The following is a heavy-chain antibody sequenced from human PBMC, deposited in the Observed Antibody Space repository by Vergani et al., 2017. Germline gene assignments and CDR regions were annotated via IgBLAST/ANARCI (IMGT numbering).Heavy chain of an antibody. CDR2: ISYDGTQN. CDR3: ATKSCGTPGCQIGYFRE. J-gene: IGHJ1*01. D-gene: IGHD1-1*01. CDR1: GFTSSYYG. V-gene: IGHV3-30*03. Sequence: QVHLVESGGGVVQPGRSLRLSCVVSGFTSSYYGMHWVRQAPANGLEWVAVISYDGTQNYYADSVKGRFTISRDNSKSTLYLQMNSLRTEDTAVYYCATKSCGTPGCQIGYFREWGQGTLVTVSS.